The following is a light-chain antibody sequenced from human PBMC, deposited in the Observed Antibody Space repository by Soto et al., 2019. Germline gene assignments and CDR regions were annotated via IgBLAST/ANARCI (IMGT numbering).Light chain of an antibody. CDR2: DAS. Sequence: VLTQVPSSLSLSHRDRATLSCRSSQSVSWYLDVASFNQKPVQAPKLLIHDASTRATSIPARVSGSGSGTEFTLTIISLQSEDFAVYYCQQYNYLPITFGQGTRLEIK. CDR3: QQYNYLPIT. V-gene: IGKV3-15*01. CDR1: QSVSWY. J-gene: IGKJ5*01.